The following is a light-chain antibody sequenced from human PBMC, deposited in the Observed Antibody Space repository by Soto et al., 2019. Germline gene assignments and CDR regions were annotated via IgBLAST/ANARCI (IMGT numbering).Light chain of an antibody. CDR3: CSYAGTTTLL. Sequence: QSALTQPASVSGSPGQSISISCTGTSSDVGSYNLVSWYQQHPGKAPKLMIYEVSKRPSGVSNRFSGSKSGNTASLTISGLQAEDEADYYCCSYAGTTTLLFGGGTKLNVL. CDR2: EVS. CDR1: SSDVGSYNL. J-gene: IGLJ2*01. V-gene: IGLV2-23*02.